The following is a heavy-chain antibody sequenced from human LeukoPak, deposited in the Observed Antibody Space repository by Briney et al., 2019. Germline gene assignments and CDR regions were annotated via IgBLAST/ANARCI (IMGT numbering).Heavy chain of an antibody. D-gene: IGHD2-2*01. CDR2: ISPSGPTI. Sequence: GGSLRPSCAASGFTFSDYEMNWVRQAQGKGLEWVSYISPSGPTIYYADSVKGRFTISRDNAKNSLYLQMNSLRAEDTAVYYCARGGYCSSSICYSLNAFDIWGQGTMFTVSS. CDR3: ARGGYCSSSICYSLNAFDI. V-gene: IGHV3-48*03. CDR1: GFTFSDYE. J-gene: IGHJ3*02.